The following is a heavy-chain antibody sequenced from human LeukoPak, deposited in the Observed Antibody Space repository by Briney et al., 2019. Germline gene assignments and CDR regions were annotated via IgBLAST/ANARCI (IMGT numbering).Heavy chain of an antibody. V-gene: IGHV3-21*01. CDR3: ARIIVATGYYMDV. D-gene: IGHD3-22*01. Sequence: PGGSLRLSCAASGFTVSSYNMNWVRKAPGRGLEWVSSISSSSSYIDYADSAKGRFTISRDNAKNSLYLQMNSLRAEDTAVYYCARIIVATGYYMDVWGKGTTVTVSS. J-gene: IGHJ6*03. CDR2: ISSSSSYI. CDR1: GFTVSSYN.